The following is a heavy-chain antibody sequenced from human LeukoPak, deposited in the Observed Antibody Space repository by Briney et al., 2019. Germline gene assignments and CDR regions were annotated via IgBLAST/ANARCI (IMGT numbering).Heavy chain of an antibody. V-gene: IGHV3-21*04. CDR1: GFTFSSYS. D-gene: IGHD5-18*01. Sequence: GGSLRLSCAASGFTFSSYSMSWVRQAPGKGLEWVSSISSSSSYIYYADSVKGRFTISRDNAKNSLYLQMNSLRAEDTAVYYCARDRIPQGYYFDYWGQGTLVTVSS. J-gene: IGHJ4*02. CDR2: ISSSSSYI. CDR3: ARDRIPQGYYFDY.